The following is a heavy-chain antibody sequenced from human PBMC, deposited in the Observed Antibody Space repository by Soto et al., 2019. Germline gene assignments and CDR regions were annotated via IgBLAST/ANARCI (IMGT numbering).Heavy chain of an antibody. CDR3: ARDTRERVWSLCY. J-gene: IGHJ4*02. CDR1: GFTFSSYA. V-gene: IGHV3-23*01. Sequence: GGSLRLSCAASGFTFSSYAMSWVRQAPGKGLEWVSAISGSGGSTYYADSVKGRFTISRDNSKNTLYLQMNSLRAEGTAVYYCARDTRERVWSLCYWGQGTLVTVSS. D-gene: IGHD2-21*01. CDR2: ISGSGGST.